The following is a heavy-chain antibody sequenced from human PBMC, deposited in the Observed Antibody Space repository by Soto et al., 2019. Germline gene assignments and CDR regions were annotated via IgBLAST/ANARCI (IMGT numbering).Heavy chain of an antibody. CDR1: GYTFTSYY. CDR3: ERDFEVVAATVSYYYYGIDV. J-gene: IGHJ6*02. V-gene: IGHV1-46*01. Sequence: ASVKVSCKASGYTFTSYYMHWVRQAPGQGLEWMGIINPSGGSTSYAQKFQGRVTMTRDTSTSTVYMELSSLRSEDTAVFYCERDFEVVAATVSYYYYGIDVWGQGTTVTVSS. D-gene: IGHD2-15*01. CDR2: INPSGGST.